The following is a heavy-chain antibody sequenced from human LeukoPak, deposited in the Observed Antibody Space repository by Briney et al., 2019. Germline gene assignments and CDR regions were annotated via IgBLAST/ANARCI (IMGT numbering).Heavy chain of an antibody. J-gene: IGHJ4*02. CDR3: ARGTEDIVVVVARYYNGYFDY. CDR1: GGTFSGYY. CDR2: INHSGST. D-gene: IGHD2-15*01. V-gene: IGHV4-34*01. Sequence: SETLSLTCAVYGGTFSGYYWSWIRQPPGKGLEWIGEINHSGSTNYNPSLKSRVTISVDTSKNQFSLKLSSVTAADTAVYYCARGTEDIVVVVARYYNGYFDYWGQGTLVTVSS.